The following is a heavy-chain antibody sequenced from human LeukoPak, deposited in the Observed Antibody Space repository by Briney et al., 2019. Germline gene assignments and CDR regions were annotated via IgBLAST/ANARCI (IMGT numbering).Heavy chain of an antibody. J-gene: IGHJ6*02. Sequence: PSETLSLTCAVSGGSISSGGYCWSWIRQPPGKGLEWIGYIYHSGSTYYNPSLKSRVTISVDRSKNQFSLKLSSVTAADTAVYYCARERDYYYGMDVWGQGTTVTVSS. CDR3: ARERDYYYGMDV. CDR1: GGSISSGGYC. V-gene: IGHV4-30-2*01. CDR2: IYHSGST.